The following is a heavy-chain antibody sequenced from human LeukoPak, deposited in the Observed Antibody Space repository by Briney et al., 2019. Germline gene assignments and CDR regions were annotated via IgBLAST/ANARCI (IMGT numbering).Heavy chain of an antibody. D-gene: IGHD3-22*01. Sequence: GESLKISCKGSGYSFSTYWIGWVRQMPGKGLEWMGIIYPGNSDTRYSPTFQGQVTISADKSISTAYLQWSSLKASDTAMYYCARPRTHDSSAYYHYWGQGTLVTVSS. CDR2: IYPGNSDT. V-gene: IGHV5-51*01. CDR1: GYSFSTYW. CDR3: ARPRTHDSSAYYHY. J-gene: IGHJ4*02.